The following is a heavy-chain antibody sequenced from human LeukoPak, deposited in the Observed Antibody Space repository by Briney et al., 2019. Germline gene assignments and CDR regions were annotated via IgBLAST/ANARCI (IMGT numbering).Heavy chain of an antibody. D-gene: IGHD5-12*01. CDR2: INPNSGGT. CDR3: ARVEYSGYDSNYYYMDV. CDR1: GYTFTSYY. Sequence: ASVKVSCKASGYTFTSYYMHWVRQAPGQGLEWMGWINPNSGGTNYAQKFQGRVTMTRDTSISTAYMELSRLRSDDTAVYYCARVEYSGYDSNYYYMDVWGKGTTVTVSS. J-gene: IGHJ6*03. V-gene: IGHV1-2*02.